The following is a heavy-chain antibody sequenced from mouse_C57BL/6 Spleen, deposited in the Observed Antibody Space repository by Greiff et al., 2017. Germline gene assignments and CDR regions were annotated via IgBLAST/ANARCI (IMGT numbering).Heavy chain of an antibody. CDR1: GYTFTSYW. J-gene: IGHJ3*01. Sequence: VQGVESGAELAKPGASVKLSCKASGYTFTSYWMHWVKQRPGQGLEWIGYINPSSGYTKYNQKFKDKATLTADKSSSTAYMQLSSLTYEDSAVYYCARWDSNYLFAYWGQGTLVTVSA. CDR3: ARWDSNYLFAY. V-gene: IGHV1-7*01. CDR2: INPSSGYT. D-gene: IGHD2-5*01.